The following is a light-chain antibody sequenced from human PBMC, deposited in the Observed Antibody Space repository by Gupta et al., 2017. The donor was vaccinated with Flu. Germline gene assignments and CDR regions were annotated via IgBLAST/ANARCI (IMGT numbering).Light chain of an antibody. CDR3: PVWDSSRAHWV. J-gene: IGLJ2*01. Sequence: GQTATVTCGGNNIGSKSVHGYQQKPGQAPVLVVYEDSFRPSGITERFSGSNSGNTATLPINRVEAGDEADYYCPVWDSSRAHWVFGGGTKLTVL. CDR1: NIGSKS. CDR2: EDS. V-gene: IGLV3-21*02.